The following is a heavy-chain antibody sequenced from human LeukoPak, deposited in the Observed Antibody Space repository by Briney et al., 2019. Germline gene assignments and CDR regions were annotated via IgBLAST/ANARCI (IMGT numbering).Heavy chain of an antibody. CDR3: ARDRYGDYVQDY. CDR1: GFTFISYS. Sequence: GGSLRLSCAASGFTFISYSMNWVRQAPGKGLEWVSSIGSSSSFVYYADSLEARFTISRDNAKNSLYLQMNSLRDEDTAVYYCARDRYGDYVQDYWGQGTLVTVSS. V-gene: IGHV3-21*01. CDR2: IGSSSSFV. D-gene: IGHD4-17*01. J-gene: IGHJ4*02.